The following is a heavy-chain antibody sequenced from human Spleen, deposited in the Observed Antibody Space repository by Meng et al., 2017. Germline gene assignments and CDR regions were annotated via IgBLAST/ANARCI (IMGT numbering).Heavy chain of an antibody. J-gene: IGHJ6*02. Sequence: ASVKVSCKPSGYNFPDYYIHWVRRAPGQGLEWMGRINPKSGDTHYAQKFQARVTMTGDTSISTAYMELSGLRSDDTAMYYCATPGHSSGWYYYGMDVWGQGTTVTVSS. CDR1: GYNFPDYY. CDR3: ATPGHSSGWYYYGMDV. V-gene: IGHV1-2*06. D-gene: IGHD6-19*01. CDR2: INPKSGDT.